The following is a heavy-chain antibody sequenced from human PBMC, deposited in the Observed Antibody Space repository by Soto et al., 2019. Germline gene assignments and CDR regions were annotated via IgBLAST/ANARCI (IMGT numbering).Heavy chain of an antibody. Sequence: QVQLVQSGAEVKKPGSSVKVSCKASGGTFSSYTISWVRQAPGQGLEWMGRIIPILGIANYAQKFQGRVTITADKSTSTAYRELSSLRSEDTAVYYCASGDRGTFDYWGQGTLVTVSS. CDR2: IIPILGIA. J-gene: IGHJ4*02. V-gene: IGHV1-69*02. CDR3: ASGDRGTFDY. CDR1: GGTFSSYT. D-gene: IGHD3-22*01.